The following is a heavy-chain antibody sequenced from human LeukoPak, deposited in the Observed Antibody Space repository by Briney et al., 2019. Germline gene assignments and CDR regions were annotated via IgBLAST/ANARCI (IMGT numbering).Heavy chain of an antibody. CDR3: ARLTKGRYFDYIFDY. J-gene: IGHJ4*02. D-gene: IGHD3-9*01. CDR1: GATLSNTDFY. V-gene: IGHV4-39*01. Sequence: SETLSLTCTVSGATLSNTDFYWGWIRQPPGKGLQWIGNIYYSGSTYNNPSLSSRVSMSVDTSKNQFPLKMTSVTAADTAVYYCARLTKGRYFDYIFDYWGQGTLFTVSA. CDR2: IYYSGST.